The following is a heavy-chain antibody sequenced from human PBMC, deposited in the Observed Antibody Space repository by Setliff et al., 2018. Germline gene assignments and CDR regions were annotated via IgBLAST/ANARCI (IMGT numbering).Heavy chain of an antibody. D-gene: IGHD5-12*01. V-gene: IGHV4-61*09. CDR3: ARGYSGYDYLKPFDY. Sequence: ASETLSLTCAVYGGSFSSGDYYWNWIRQPAGKGLEWIGHIQTSGSTNYNPSLRSRVTISVDTSKNQFSLTLSAVTAADTAVYYCARGYSGYDYLKPFDYWGQGILVTVSS. CDR2: IQTSGST. CDR1: GGSFSSGDYY. J-gene: IGHJ4*02.